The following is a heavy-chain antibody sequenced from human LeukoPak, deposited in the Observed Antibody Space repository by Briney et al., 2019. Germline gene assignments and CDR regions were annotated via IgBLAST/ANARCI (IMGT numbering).Heavy chain of an antibody. CDR3: ARRGEWTSWTFVY. Sequence: PSETLSLTYAVNGGAFSGYYWSWIRLSSEQGLVWIGEINYSGTTISNPSLESRVSMSMDLTRKRFSLELTSVTAADTAVHYCARRGEWTSWTFVYWAEGSLVTVSS. J-gene: IGHJ4*02. CDR1: GGAFSGYY. D-gene: IGHD3/OR15-3a*01. V-gene: IGHV4-34*01. CDR2: INYSGTT.